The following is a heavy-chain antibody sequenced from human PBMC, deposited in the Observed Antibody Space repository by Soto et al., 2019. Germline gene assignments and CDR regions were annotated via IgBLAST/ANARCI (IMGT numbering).Heavy chain of an antibody. CDR1: GGSISSYY. J-gene: IGHJ6*02. CDR2: IYYSGST. V-gene: IGHV4-59*08. D-gene: IGHD1-1*01. Sequence: QVQLQESGPGLVKPSETLSLTCTVSGGSISSYYWSWIRQPPGKGLEWIGYIYYSGSTNYNPSLKSRVTISVDTSKNQCALKLSSVTAADTAVYYCARGRVQIHYYGMDVWGQGTTVTVSS. CDR3: ARGRVQIHYYGMDV.